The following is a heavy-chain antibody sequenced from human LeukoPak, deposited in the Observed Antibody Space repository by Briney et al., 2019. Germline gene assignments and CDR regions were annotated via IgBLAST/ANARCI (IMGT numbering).Heavy chain of an antibody. V-gene: IGHV4-34*01. Sequence: LETLSLTCAVYGGSFSGYYWSWIRQPPGKGLEWIGEINHSGSTNYNPSLKSRVTISVDTSKNQFSLKLSSVTAADTAVYYCARGGKYYDILTGPRGLYYFDFWGQGTLVTVSS. J-gene: IGHJ4*02. D-gene: IGHD3-9*01. CDR1: GGSFSGYY. CDR3: ARGGKYYDILTGPRGLYYFDF. CDR2: INHSGST.